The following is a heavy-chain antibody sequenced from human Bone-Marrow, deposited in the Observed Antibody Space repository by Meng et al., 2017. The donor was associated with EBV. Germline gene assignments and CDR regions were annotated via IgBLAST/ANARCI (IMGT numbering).Heavy chain of an antibody. CDR1: GYPFTSYR. D-gene: IGHD4-17*01. Sequence: QVQLVQSGAEVKKAGASVKVSCKTSGYPFTSYRIIWVRQAPGQGPEWMGWISTYTGNTDFAQRLQGRVSMTTDTSTSTAYMELRRLRSDDTAVYYCARVDDYGDYRGSKTLDYWGQGTLVTVSS. J-gene: IGHJ4*02. V-gene: IGHV1-18*04. CDR2: ISTYTGNT. CDR3: ARVDDYGDYRGSKTLDY.